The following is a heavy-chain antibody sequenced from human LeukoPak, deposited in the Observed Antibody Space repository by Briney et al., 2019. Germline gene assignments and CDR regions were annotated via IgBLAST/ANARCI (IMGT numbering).Heavy chain of an antibody. Sequence: SETLSLTCTVSGGSISSYYWSWIRQPPGKGLEWIGYIYYSGSTNYNPSLKSRVTISVDTSKNQFSLKLSSVTAADTAVYYCARRSLGKGSWFGPWGQGTLVTVSS. CDR2: IYYSGST. D-gene: IGHD3-16*01. J-gene: IGHJ5*02. V-gene: IGHV4-59*08. CDR1: GGSISSYY. CDR3: ARRSLGKGSWFGP.